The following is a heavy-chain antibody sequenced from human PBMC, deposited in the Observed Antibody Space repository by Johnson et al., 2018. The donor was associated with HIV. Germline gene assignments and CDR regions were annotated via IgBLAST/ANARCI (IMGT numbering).Heavy chain of an antibody. J-gene: IGHJ3*02. V-gene: IGHV3-30-3*01. D-gene: IGHD3-22*01. CDR3: AREGGTFYGSSGSLAFDI. Sequence: QVQLVESVGGVVQPGRSLRLSCAASGFTFSSYAMHWVRQTPGKGLEWVAIISYDGSNKYYADSVKGRFTISRDNSKNTLYLQMNRLRAEDTAVYYCAREGGTFYGSSGSLAFDIWGQGTMVAVSS. CDR1: GFTFSSYA. CDR2: ISYDGSNK.